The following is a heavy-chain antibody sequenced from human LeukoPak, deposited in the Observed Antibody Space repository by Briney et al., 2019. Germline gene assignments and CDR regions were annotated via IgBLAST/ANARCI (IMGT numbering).Heavy chain of an antibody. J-gene: IGHJ5*02. Sequence: PSETLSLTCAVYGWSFNDYYWNWIRQPPGKGLEWIGEINARGDTNYNPSLKSRVTISVDTSKNQFSLRLTSMIAAGTAVYYCARGQVPAARGHNWFDPWGQGTLVTVSS. V-gene: IGHV4-34*01. D-gene: IGHD2-2*01. CDR3: ARGQVPAARGHNWFDP. CDR2: INARGDT. CDR1: GWSFNDYY.